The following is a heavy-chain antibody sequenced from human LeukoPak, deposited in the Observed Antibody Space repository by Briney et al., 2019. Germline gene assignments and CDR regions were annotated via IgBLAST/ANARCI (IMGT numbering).Heavy chain of an antibody. D-gene: IGHD6-13*01. CDR2: IYYTGST. CDR3: ARDFRISAAGRGLYYFDY. J-gene: IGHJ4*02. CDR1: GGSISRSGYS. V-gene: IGHV4-30-4*07. Sequence: SETLSLTCAVSGGSISRSGYSWSWIRQPPGKGLEWIGYIYYTGSTNYNPSLKSRVTISVDTSKNQFSLELSSVTAADTAVYYCARDFRISAAGRGLYYFDYWGQGTLVTVSS.